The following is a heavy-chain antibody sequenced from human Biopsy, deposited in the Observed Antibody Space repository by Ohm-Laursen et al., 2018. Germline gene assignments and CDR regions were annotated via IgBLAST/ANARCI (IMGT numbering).Heavy chain of an antibody. Sequence: SLRLSCAASGFSFSSYWMHWVRQGPGQGLVWVSRINIDGSTTRYADSVKGRFTISRDNGKNSVYLQMNSLRVEDTAVYYCARDGEAKYCKHGVCPSDFWGQGTLVTVSS. D-gene: IGHD2-8*01. CDR2: INIDGSTT. J-gene: IGHJ4*02. V-gene: IGHV3-74*01. CDR1: GFSFSSYW. CDR3: ARDGEAKYCKHGVCPSDF.